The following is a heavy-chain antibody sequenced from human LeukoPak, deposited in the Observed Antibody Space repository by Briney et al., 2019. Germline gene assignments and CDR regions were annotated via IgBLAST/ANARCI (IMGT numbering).Heavy chain of an antibody. V-gene: IGHV3-23*01. J-gene: IGHJ6*02. CDR3: AKDTSGWLLGMDV. Sequence: GGSLRLSCAASGFTFSSYAMSWVRQAPGKGLEWVSAISGSGGSTYYADSVKGRFTNSRDNSKNTLYLQMNSLRAEDTAVYYCAKDTSGWLLGMDVWGQGTTVTVSS. CDR2: ISGSGGST. CDR1: GFTFSSYA. D-gene: IGHD3-22*01.